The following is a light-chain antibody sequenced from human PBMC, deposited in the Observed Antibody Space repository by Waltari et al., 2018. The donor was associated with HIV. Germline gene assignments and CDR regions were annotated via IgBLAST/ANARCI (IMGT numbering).Light chain of an antibody. J-gene: IGLJ2*01. CDR2: ENI. CDR3: QSYDKSLTGFVV. CDR1: SSNIGASSD. Sequence: QSVLTQPPSVSGAPGQRVTISCSGGSSNIGASSDVHWYQQFPGTAPRLLIYENINRPSGVPDRFSGSKSGTSASLAITGLQTEDEATYYCQSYDKSLTGFVVFGGGTKLTVL. V-gene: IGLV1-40*01.